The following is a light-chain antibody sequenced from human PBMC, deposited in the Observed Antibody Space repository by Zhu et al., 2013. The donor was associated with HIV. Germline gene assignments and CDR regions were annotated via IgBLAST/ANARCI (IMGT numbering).Light chain of an antibody. Sequence: DIQMTQSPSSVSASVGDRVTITCRASQDIRSALGWYQQKPGRAPNLLIYTTSSLFPGVPSRFSGSGSGAEFTLTVSSLQPEDFATYYCQQIHSYPRTFGQGTKVEVK. CDR1: QDIRSA. CDR2: TTS. J-gene: IGKJ1*01. V-gene: IGKV1-12*01. CDR3: QQIHSYPRT.